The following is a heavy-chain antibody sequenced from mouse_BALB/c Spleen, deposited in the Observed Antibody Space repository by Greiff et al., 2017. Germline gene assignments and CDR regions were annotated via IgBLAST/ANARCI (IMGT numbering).Heavy chain of an antibody. CDR2: IYPGDGST. CDR3: ARLRGRGYAMDY. J-gene: IGHJ4*01. D-gene: IGHD6-1*01. Sequence: VQLQQSGPELVKPGASVKMSCKASGYTFTSYYIHWVKQRPGQGLEWIGWIYPGDGSTKYNEKFKGKTTLTADKSSSTAYMLLSSLTSEDSAIYFCARLRGRGYAMDYWGQGTSVTVSS. V-gene: IGHV1S56*01. CDR1: GYTFTSYY.